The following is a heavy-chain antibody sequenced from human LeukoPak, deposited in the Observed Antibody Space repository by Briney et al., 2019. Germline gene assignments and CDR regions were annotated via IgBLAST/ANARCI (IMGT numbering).Heavy chain of an antibody. CDR1: GFTFSDYY. V-gene: IGHV3-11*01. CDR3: ASGYCSSTSCYHFDY. J-gene: IGHJ4*02. Sequence: PGGSLRLSCVASGFTFSDYYMSWIRQAPGKGLEWVSYISSSGSTIYYADSVKGRFTISRDNAKNSLYLQMNSLRAEDTAVYYCASGYCSSTSCYHFDYWGQGTLVTVSS. D-gene: IGHD2-2*01. CDR2: ISSSGSTI.